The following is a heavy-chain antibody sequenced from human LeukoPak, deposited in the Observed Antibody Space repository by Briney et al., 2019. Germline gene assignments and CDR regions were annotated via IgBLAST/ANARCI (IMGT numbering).Heavy chain of an antibody. CDR3: ARDESYMVPVVNDAFDI. CDR2: ISAYNGNT. V-gene: IGHV1-18*01. CDR1: GYTFTSYG. Sequence: GASVNVSCKASGYTFTSYGISWVRQAPGQGLEWMGWISAYNGNTNYAQKLQGRVTMTTDTSTSTAYMELRSLRSDDTAVYYCARDESYMVPVVNDAFDIWGQGTMVTVSS. D-gene: IGHD3-22*01. J-gene: IGHJ3*02.